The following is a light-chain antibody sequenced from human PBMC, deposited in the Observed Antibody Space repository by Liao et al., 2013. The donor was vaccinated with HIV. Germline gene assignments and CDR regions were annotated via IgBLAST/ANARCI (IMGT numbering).Light chain of an antibody. Sequence: SYELAQPPSVSVSPGQTASITCSGDKLEGNYACWYQQKPGQSPVLVIFQDNKRPSGIPERFSGSNSGNTATLTISRVEAGDEAHYYCQVWDSSSDHMVFGGGTKLTVL. CDR1: KLEGNY. CDR3: QVWDSSSDHMV. J-gene: IGLJ2*01. CDR2: QDN. V-gene: IGLV3-1*01.